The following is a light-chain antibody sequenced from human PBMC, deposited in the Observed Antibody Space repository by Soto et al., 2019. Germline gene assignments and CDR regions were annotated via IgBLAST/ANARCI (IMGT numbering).Light chain of an antibody. CDR2: GVS. V-gene: IGKV3-20*01. CDR1: QSVTSSY. CDR3: QQYSSLPHT. Sequence: EIVLTQSPGTLSLSPGERATLSCRATQSVTSSYLAWYQQKPGQAPRLLIYGVSNRATDIPDRFGGSGSGTDFTITISRLEHEDFVVYYCQQYSSLPHTFGQGTKLEV. J-gene: IGKJ2*01.